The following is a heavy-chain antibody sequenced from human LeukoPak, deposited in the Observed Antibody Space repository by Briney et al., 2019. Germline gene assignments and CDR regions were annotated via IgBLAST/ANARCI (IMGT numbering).Heavy chain of an antibody. D-gene: IGHD6-19*01. J-gene: IGHJ4*02. V-gene: IGHV3-33*01. CDR2: IWYDGSNK. Sequence: PGGSLRLSCAASGFTFSSYGMHWVRQAPGKGLEWVAVIWYDGSNKYYADSVKGRFTISRDNSENTLFLQMNSLRAEDTAVYSCARDGNGWGFDNWGQGTLVTVSS. CDR3: ARDGNGWGFDN. CDR1: GFTFSSYG.